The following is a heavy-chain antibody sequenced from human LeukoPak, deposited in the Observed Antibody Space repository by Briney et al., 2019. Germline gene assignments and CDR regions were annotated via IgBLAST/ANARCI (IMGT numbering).Heavy chain of an antibody. D-gene: IGHD3-3*01. CDR2: IIPILGIA. J-gene: IGHJ4*02. CDR1: GVTFSSSA. CDR3: ARVGYYDFWSGHPFDY. Sequence: SVKVSCKTSGVTFSSSAINWVRQAPGQGLEWMGRIIPILGIANYAQKFQGRVTITADKSTSTAYMELSSLRSEDTAVYYCARVGYYDFWSGHPFDYWGQGTLVTVSS. V-gene: IGHV1-69*04.